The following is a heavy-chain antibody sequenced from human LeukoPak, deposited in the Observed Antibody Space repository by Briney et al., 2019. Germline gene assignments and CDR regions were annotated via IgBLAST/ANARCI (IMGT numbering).Heavy chain of an antibody. J-gene: IGHJ3*02. D-gene: IGHD1-26*01. Sequence: SETLSLTCTVSGGSISSYYWSWIRQPPGKGLEWIGYIYYSGSTNYNSSLKSRVTISVDTSKNQFSLKLSSVTAADTAVYYCAREPGAADAFDIWGQGTMVTVSS. CDR1: GGSISSYY. V-gene: IGHV4-59*01. CDR2: IYYSGST. CDR3: AREPGAADAFDI.